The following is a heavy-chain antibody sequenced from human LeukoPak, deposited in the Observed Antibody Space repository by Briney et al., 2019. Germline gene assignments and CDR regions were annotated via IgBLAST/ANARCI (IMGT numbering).Heavy chain of an antibody. CDR1: GGSISPWY. D-gene: IGHD6-6*01. CDR3: AKVRPMSIAALWFFDF. Sequence: SETLSLTCTVSGGSISPWYWSWIRQSPGKGLEWLGYAYYNGNTNYNPSLKSRVSISVDTSKNQFSLNLSSVTAADTAVYYCAKVRPMSIAALWFFDFWGHGSLVSVSS. J-gene: IGHJ4*01. V-gene: IGHV4-59*01. CDR2: AYYNGNT.